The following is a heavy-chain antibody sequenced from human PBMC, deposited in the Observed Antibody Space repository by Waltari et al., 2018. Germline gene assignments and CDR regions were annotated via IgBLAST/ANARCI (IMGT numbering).Heavy chain of an antibody. D-gene: IGHD1-26*01. CDR3: ARAHIGSYSYVNWFDP. CDR2: IYHSGST. V-gene: IGHV4-38-2*01. J-gene: IGHJ5*02. CDR1: GYSISSGYY. Sequence: QVQLQESGPGLVKPSETLSLTCAVSGYSISSGYYWGWIRQPPEKGLEWIGSIYHSGSTYYNPSLKSRVTISIETSKNQFSLRLSSVTAADTAVYYCARAHIGSYSYVNWFDPWGQGTLVTVSS.